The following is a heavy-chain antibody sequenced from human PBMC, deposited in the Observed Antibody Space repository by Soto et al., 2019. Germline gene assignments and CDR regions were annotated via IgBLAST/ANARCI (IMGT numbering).Heavy chain of an antibody. CDR2: IIPILGIA. D-gene: IGHD6-6*01. J-gene: IGHJ4*02. V-gene: IGHV1-69*02. CDR3: ANSVISSSLLPYYFDY. CDR1: GGTFSSYT. Sequence: ASVKVSCKASGGTFSSYTISWVRQAPGQGLEWMGRIIPILGIANYAQKFQGRVTITADKSTSTAYMELSSLRSEDTAVYYCANSVISSSLLPYYFDYWGQGTLVTVSS.